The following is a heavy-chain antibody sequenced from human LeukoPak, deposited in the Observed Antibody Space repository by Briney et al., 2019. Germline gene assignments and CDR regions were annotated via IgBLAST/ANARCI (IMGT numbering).Heavy chain of an antibody. CDR1: GFTFRSYA. CDR2: ISYDGSNK. CDR3: AKDGSGSAYYYYYYMDV. D-gene: IGHD1-26*01. J-gene: IGHJ6*03. Sequence: PGRSLRLSCAASGFTFRSYAMHWVRQAPGKGLEWVAVISYDGSNKYYADSVKGRFTISRDNSKNTLYLQMNSLRAEDTAVYYCAKDGSGSAYYYYYYMDVWGKGTTVTISS. V-gene: IGHV3-30*04.